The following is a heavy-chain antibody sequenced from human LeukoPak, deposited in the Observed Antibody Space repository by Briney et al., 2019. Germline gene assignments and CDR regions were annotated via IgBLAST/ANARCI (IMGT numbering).Heavy chain of an antibody. CDR3: AVPSSASCCNFDY. Sequence: GASVKVSCKASGYTFTSYAMNWVRQAPGQGLEWMGWINSNTGNPTYAQGFTGRFVFSLDTSVSTAYLQISSLKAEDTAVYYCAVPSSASCCNFDYWGQGTLVTVSS. CDR2: INSNTGNP. D-gene: IGHD2-2*01. J-gene: IGHJ4*02. CDR1: GYTFTSYA. V-gene: IGHV7-4-1*02.